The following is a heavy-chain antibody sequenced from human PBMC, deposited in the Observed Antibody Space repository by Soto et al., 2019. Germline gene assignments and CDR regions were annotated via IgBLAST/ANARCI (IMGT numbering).Heavy chain of an antibody. J-gene: IGHJ6*02. CDR3: ARVGSGWYVFQYYYYGMDV. CDR2: INPSGGST. D-gene: IGHD6-19*01. Sequence: ASVKVSCKASGYTFTSYYMHWVRQAPGQGLEWMGIINPSGGSTSYAQKFQGRVTMTRDTSTSTVYMELSSLRSEDTAVYYCARVGSGWYVFQYYYYGMDVWGQGTRVTVSS. CDR1: GYTFTSYY. V-gene: IGHV1-46*01.